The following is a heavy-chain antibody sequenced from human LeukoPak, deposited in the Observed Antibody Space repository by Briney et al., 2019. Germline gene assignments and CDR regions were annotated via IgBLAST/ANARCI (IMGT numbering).Heavy chain of an antibody. CDR1: GFTFSSYS. CDR3: ARVAGLVDY. V-gene: IGHV3-48*01. D-gene: IGHD3-9*01. J-gene: IGHJ4*02. CDR2: ISSISSTI. Sequence: PGGSLRLSCAASGFTFSSYSMKWVRQASGKGLEWVSYISSISSTIHYADSVKGRFTVSRDNAKNSLSLQMNSLRAEDTAVYYCARVAGLVDYWGQGTLVTVST.